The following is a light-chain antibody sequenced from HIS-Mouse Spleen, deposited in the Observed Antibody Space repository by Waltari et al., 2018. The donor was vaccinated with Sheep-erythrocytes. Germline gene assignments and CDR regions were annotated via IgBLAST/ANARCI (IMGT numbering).Light chain of an antibody. CDR3: CSYAGSYNYV. J-gene: IGLJ1*01. CDR2: DVS. V-gene: IGLV2-11*01. Sequence: QSALTQPRSVSGSPGQSVTISCPGTSSDVGGYNHVSWYQQHPGKAPKLMIYDVSKRPSGVPDRFSGSKSGNTASLTISGVQAEDEADYYCCSYAGSYNYVFGTGTKVTVL. CDR1: SSDVGGYNH.